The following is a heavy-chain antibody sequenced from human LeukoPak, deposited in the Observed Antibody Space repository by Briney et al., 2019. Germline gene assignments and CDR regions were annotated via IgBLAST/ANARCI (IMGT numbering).Heavy chain of an antibody. D-gene: IGHD1-26*01. CDR3: ARDVRGATGDY. V-gene: IGHV3-48*04. CDR1: GFTFSSYS. CDR2: ISSSSSTI. Sequence: GGSLRLSCAASGFTFSSYSMNWVRQAPGKGLEWVSYISSSSSTIYYADSVKGRFTISRDNAKNSLYLQMNSLRAEDTAMYYCARDVRGATGDYWGQGTLVTVSS. J-gene: IGHJ4*02.